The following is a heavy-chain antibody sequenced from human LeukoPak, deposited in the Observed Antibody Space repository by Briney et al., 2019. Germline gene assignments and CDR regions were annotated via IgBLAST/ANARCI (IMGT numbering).Heavy chain of an antibody. D-gene: IGHD3-16*01. CDR1: GGSFSGYY. V-gene: IGHV4-34*01. CDR2: INHSGST. Sequence: SETLSLTCAVYGGSFSGYYWSWIRQPPGKGLEWIGEINHSGSTNYNPSLKSRVTMSVDTSKNQFSLKLSSVTAADTAVYYCARLWVADAFDIWGQGTMVTVSS. J-gene: IGHJ3*02. CDR3: ARLWVADAFDI.